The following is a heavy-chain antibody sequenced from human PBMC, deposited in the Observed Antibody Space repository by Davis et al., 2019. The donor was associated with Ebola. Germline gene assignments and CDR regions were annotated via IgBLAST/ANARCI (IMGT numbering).Heavy chain of an antibody. CDR1: GFNSDTYW. J-gene: IGHJ4*02. Sequence: GSLRLSCVASGFNSDTYWLTWVRQSPGKGLEWIGEIYHSGTTYYNPSLKSRVTISVDTSKNQFSLKLSSVTAADTAVYYCAGGIAAAFDYWGQGTLVTVSS. CDR2: IYHSGTT. D-gene: IGHD6-13*01. CDR3: AGGIAAAFDY. V-gene: IGHV4-4*02.